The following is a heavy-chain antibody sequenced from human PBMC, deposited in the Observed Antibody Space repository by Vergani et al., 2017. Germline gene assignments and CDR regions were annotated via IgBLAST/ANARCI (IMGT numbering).Heavy chain of an antibody. CDR2: IYHSGST. CDR3: ARWGSSTIPI. J-gene: IGHJ4*02. V-gene: IGHV4-38-2*01. CDR1: GYSISSAYY. Sequence: QVQLQESGPGLVKPSETLSLTCAVSGYSISSAYYWGWVRQPPGKGLEWIGSIYHSGSTYSNPSLKSRVTISVDTSKNQFSLKLSAVTAADTAAYYWARWGSSTIPIWGQGTLVTVSS. D-gene: IGHD3-9*01.